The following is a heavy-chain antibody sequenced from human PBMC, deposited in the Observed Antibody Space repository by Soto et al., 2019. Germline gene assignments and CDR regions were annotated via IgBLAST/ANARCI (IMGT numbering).Heavy chain of an antibody. CDR2: LYRGGST. J-gene: IGHJ3*01. Sequence: PGWSLRLSCASSVFTVSSNFMTWVRQAPGSGLEWVAALYRGGSTYYAGAVRGRFTISRDNPENTLYLRMNSLRVDDTAVYYCARARVEDPSHPRLDAFDLWGQGTLVTVSS. V-gene: IGHV3-53*01. CDR3: ARARVEDPSHPRLDAFDL. CDR1: VFTVSSNF.